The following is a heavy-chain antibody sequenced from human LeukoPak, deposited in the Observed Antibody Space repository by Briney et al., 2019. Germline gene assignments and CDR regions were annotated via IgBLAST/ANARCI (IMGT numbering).Heavy chain of an antibody. CDR3: ARGYYDSSDYYPIVY. CDR2: INSDGRST. D-gene: IGHD3-22*01. Sequence: GGSLRLSCAASGFTFSSYWMHWVRQAPGKGRVWVSRINSDGRSTSYADSVKGRFTISRDNAKSTLYLQMNSLRAEDTAVYYCARGYYDSSDYYPIVYWGQGTLVTVSS. CDR1: GFTFSSYW. V-gene: IGHV3-74*01. J-gene: IGHJ4*02.